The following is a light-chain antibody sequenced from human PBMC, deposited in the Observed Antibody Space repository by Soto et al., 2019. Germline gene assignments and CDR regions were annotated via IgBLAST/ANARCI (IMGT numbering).Light chain of an antibody. V-gene: IGKV3-15*01. J-gene: IGKJ1*01. CDR1: QSVSSN. CDR2: GAS. CDR3: QQYNNWPRT. Sequence: EIVMTQSPATLSVSPGERATLSCRASQSVSSNLAWYQQKPGQAPRLLIYGASTRATGSPARFSGSGSGTEVTITISSLQSEEFAVYYCQQYNNWPRTFGQGTKVEIK.